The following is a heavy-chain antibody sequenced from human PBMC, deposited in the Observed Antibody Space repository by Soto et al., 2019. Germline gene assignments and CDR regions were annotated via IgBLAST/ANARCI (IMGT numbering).Heavy chain of an antibody. J-gene: IGHJ6*02. D-gene: IGHD5-18*01. V-gene: IGHV3-30*18. Sequence: GGSLRLSCAASGFSFSTYGMHWVRQAPGKGLEGVAVMSYDGSGKYYADSVKGRLTISRDNSKNTLDLQMNSLRPEDTAVYYCAKGAQLWFAVGARSFKYGMDVWGQGTTVTVSS. CDR1: GFSFSTYG. CDR2: MSYDGSGK. CDR3: AKGAQLWFAVGARSFKYGMDV.